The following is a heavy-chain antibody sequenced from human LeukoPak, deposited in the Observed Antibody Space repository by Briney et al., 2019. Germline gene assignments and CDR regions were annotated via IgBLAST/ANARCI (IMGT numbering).Heavy chain of an antibody. D-gene: IGHD2-15*01. V-gene: IGHV3-23*01. CDR1: GFTFSTYA. J-gene: IGHJ6*03. CDR3: AKRCSGIGCYNYYYYYMDV. CDR2: ISGYDGST. Sequence: PGGSLRLSCAASGFTFSTYAMTWVRQAPGKGLEWVSAISGYDGSTFYADSVKGRFTISRDNSENTLYLQMNSLRADDTAVYYCAKRCSGIGCYNYYYYYMDVWGKGTTVTVSS.